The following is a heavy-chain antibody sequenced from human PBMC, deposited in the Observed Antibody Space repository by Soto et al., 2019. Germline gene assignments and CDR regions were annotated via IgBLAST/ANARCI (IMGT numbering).Heavy chain of an antibody. CDR3: ARDWDYGMDV. Sequence: GASVKVSCKASGGTFSSYAISWVRQAPGQGLEWMGGIIPIFGTANYAQKFQGRVTITADESTSTAYMELSSLRSEDTAVYYCARDWDYGMDVWGQGTTVTVSS. CDR1: GGTFSSYA. D-gene: IGHD3-16*01. J-gene: IGHJ6*02. CDR2: IIPIFGTA. V-gene: IGHV1-69*13.